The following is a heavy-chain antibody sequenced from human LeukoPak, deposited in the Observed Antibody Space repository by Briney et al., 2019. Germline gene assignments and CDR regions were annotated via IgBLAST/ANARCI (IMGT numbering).Heavy chain of an antibody. J-gene: IGHJ4*02. CDR3: TKGGTAPGTLIFDY. CDR2: LSNSGGST. D-gene: IGHD1-14*01. CDR1: GFIFSNYA. V-gene: IGHV3-23*01. Sequence: GGSLRLSCAASGFIFSNYAMSWVRQAPGKGLEWVSALSNSGGSTYYADSVKGRFTISRDNSMNTMYLQMNSLRAEDTAVYYCTKGGTAPGTLIFDYWGQGTLVTVSS.